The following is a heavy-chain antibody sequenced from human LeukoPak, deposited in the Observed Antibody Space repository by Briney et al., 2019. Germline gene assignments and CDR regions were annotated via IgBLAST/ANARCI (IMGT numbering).Heavy chain of an antibody. Sequence: SETLSLTCTVSAGSISSSTYYWGWIRQPPGKGLEWIGSIFYIGSTYYNPSLMSRVTISVDTSKNQFSLKLSSVTAADTAVYYCLRYCTSISCYHYYGMDVWGQGTTVTVSS. CDR3: LRYCTSISCYHYYGMDV. CDR1: AGSISSSTYY. CDR2: IFYIGST. J-gene: IGHJ6*02. V-gene: IGHV4-39*01. D-gene: IGHD2-2*01.